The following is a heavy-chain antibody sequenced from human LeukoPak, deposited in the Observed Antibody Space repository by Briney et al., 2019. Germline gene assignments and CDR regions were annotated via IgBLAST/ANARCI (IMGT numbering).Heavy chain of an antibody. CDR3: ARGFCSGGSCKRPYYYYYMDV. Sequence: PSETLSLTCAVYGGSFSGYYWSWIRQPPGKGLEWIGEINHSGSTNYNPSLKSRVTISVDTSKNQFSLKLSSVTAADTAVYYCARGFCSGGSCKRPYYYYYMDVWGKGTTVTVSS. D-gene: IGHD2-15*01. V-gene: IGHV4-34*01. J-gene: IGHJ6*03. CDR2: INHSGST. CDR1: GGSFSGYY.